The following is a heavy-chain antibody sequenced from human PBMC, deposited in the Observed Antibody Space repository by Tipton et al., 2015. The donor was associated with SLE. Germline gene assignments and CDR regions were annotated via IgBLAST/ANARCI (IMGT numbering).Heavy chain of an antibody. CDR2: MYYSGNT. D-gene: IGHD5-12*01. CDR1: GVSISSRTYY. Sequence: TLSLTCTVSGVSISSRTYYWGWIRQPPGKGLEWIGSMYYSGNTYYNPSLKTRVTISVDTSKNQFSLKLSSVTAADTAVYYCAREGGWLRFNSFDYWGQGTLVTVSS. CDR3: AREGGWLRFNSFDY. V-gene: IGHV4-39*02. J-gene: IGHJ4*02.